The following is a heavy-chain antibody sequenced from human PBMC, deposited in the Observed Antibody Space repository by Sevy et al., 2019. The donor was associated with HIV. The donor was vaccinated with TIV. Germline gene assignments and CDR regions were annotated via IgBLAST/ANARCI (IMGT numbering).Heavy chain of an antibody. CDR1: GYTFTGYY. V-gene: IGHV1-2*06. D-gene: IGHD6-19*01. Sequence: ASVKVSCKASGYTFTGYYMHWVRQAPGQGLEWKGRINPNSGGTNYAQKFQGRVTMTRDTSISTAYMELSRLRSDDTAVYYCARLIAVAGTRAFDYWGQGTLVTVSS. CDR3: ARLIAVAGTRAFDY. J-gene: IGHJ4*02. CDR2: INPNSGGT.